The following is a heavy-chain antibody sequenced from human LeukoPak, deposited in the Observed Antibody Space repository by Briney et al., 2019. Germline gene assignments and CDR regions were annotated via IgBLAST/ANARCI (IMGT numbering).Heavy chain of an antibody. V-gene: IGHV6-1*01. D-gene: IGHD4-11*01. CDR3: ARDSRVSNSLPFDC. CDR1: GGSVSSNSVA. Sequence: SQTLSLTCAISGGSVSSNSVAWSWVRQSPSRGLEWLGRTYYRSQWYSDYAPSVRSRITINADTSKNQFSLHLDSVTPEDTAVYYCARDSRVSNSLPFDCWGQGTLVTVSS. J-gene: IGHJ4*02. CDR2: TYYRSQWYS.